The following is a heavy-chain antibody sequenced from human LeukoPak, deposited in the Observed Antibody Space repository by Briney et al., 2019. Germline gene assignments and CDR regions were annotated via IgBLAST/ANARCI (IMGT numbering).Heavy chain of an antibody. CDR2: INHSGST. CDR1: GGSFSGYY. D-gene: IGHD3-9*01. J-gene: IGHJ4*02. CDR3: ARGGLRYFDWLRAPLDY. V-gene: IGHV4-34*01. Sequence: PSETLSLTCAVYGGSFSGYYWSWIRRPPGKGLEWIGEINHSGSTNYNPSLKSRVTISVDTSKNQFSLKLSSVTAADTAVYYCARGGLRYFDWLRAPLDYRGQGTLVTVSS.